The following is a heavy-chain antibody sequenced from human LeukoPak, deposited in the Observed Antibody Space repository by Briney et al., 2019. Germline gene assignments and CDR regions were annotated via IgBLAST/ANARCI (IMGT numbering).Heavy chain of an antibody. D-gene: IGHD3/OR15-3a*01. V-gene: IGHV3-23*01. CDR3: AKHVWTGVWFFDY. Sequence: GGSLRLSCAASGFTFSNYALSWVRQAPGKGLEWVSLISGSGGRRDYADSVKGRFTISRDNSKSTLYLQMNSLKAEDTAVYYCAKHVWTGVWFFDYWGQGTLVTVSS. CDR2: ISGSGGRR. J-gene: IGHJ4*02. CDR1: GFTFSNYA.